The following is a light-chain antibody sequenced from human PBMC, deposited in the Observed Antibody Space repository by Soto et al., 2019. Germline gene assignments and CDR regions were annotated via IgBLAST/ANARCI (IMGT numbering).Light chain of an antibody. CDR1: QSISSS. CDR3: QHYNDWPYT. V-gene: IGKV3-15*01. CDR2: GAS. Sequence: EIVMAQSPATLYVSPGERATLSCRARQSISSSLAWYQQKPGQAPRLLIYGASTRATGIPARFSGSRSGTEFILTISYLQSEDFALYYCQHYNDWPYTFGQGTKLEIK. J-gene: IGKJ2*01.